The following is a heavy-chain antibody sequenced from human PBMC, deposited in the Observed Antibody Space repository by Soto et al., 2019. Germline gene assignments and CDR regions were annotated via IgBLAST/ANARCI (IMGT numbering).Heavy chain of an antibody. J-gene: IGHJ3*02. CDR1: GFTFSSYA. CDR2: ISGSGGST. CDR3: AGHIVLMVYATSPDAFDI. D-gene: IGHD2-8*01. Sequence: PGGSLRLSCAASGFTFSSYAMSWVRQAPGKGLEWVSAISGSGGSTYYADSVKGRFTISRDNSKNTLYLQMNSLRAEDTAVYYCAGHIVLMVYATSPDAFDIWGQGTMVTVSS. V-gene: IGHV3-23*01.